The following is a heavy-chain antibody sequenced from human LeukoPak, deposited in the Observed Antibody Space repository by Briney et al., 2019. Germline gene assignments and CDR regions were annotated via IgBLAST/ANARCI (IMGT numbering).Heavy chain of an antibody. CDR2: IKQDGSEK. CDR3: ASEKWLLLRYFDY. CDR1: GFTFSSYW. D-gene: IGHD3-22*01. V-gene: IGHV3-7*05. J-gene: IGHJ4*02. Sequence: PGGSLRLSFAASGFTFSSYWMSWVRQAPGKGPEWVANIKQDGSEKYYVDSVKGRFTISRDNAKNSLYLQMNSLRAEDTAVYYCASEKWLLLRYFDYWGQGTLVTVS.